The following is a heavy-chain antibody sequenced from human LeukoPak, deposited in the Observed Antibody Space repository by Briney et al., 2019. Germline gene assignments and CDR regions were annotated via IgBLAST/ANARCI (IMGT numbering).Heavy chain of an antibody. Sequence: GGSPRLSCAASGFAFSNYDMHWVRQAPGKGLEWVAFTRYDGTNKYYVDSVKGRFTISRNNSKNTLYLQMNSLRAEDTAVYYCAKVRLVPAAMLDYWGQGTLVTVSS. V-gene: IGHV3-30*02. J-gene: IGHJ4*02. CDR2: TRYDGTNK. CDR3: AKVRLVPAAMLDY. D-gene: IGHD2-2*01. CDR1: GFAFSNYD.